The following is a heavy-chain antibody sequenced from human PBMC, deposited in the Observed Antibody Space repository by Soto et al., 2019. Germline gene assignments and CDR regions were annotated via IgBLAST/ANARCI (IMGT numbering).Heavy chain of an antibody. Sequence: GGSLRLSCTASGFTFTNAWMNWVRQVPGKGLVWVARINEGGAYRSYADSVKGRFTISRDNAKNTLYLQMNSVKADDTAVYYCVRDRGKSDSFNVWGRGTMVTVSS. CDR3: VRDRGKSDSFNV. CDR1: GFTFTNAW. J-gene: IGHJ3*01. V-gene: IGHV3-74*01. D-gene: IGHD3-10*01. CDR2: INEGGAYR.